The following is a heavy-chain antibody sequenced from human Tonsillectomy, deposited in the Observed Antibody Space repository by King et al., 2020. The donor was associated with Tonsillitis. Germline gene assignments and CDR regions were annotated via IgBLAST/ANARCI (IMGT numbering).Heavy chain of an antibody. CDR2: IYYSGST. Sequence: QLQESGPGLVKPSETLSLTCTVSGGSISSNTYYWGWIRQPPGKGLEWVGSIYYSGSTHYNPSLKSRVTISVPTSTQQFSLKGSSVTAADTAVYYCARLYSGYDVFDSWGQGTLVTVSS. D-gene: IGHD5-12*01. V-gene: IGHV4-39*01. J-gene: IGHJ4*02. CDR1: GGSISSNTYY. CDR3: ARLYSGYDVFDS.